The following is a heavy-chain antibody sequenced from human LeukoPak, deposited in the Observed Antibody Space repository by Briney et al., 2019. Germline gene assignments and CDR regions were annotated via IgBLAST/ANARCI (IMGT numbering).Heavy chain of an antibody. V-gene: IGHV4-59*08. Sequence: SETLSLTCTVSGGSISSYYWSWIRQPPGKGLEWIGYIYYSGSTDYNPSLKSRVTISVDTSKNQFSLKLSSVTAADTAVYYCARHGGSGWYIDYWGQGTLVTVSS. J-gene: IGHJ4*02. CDR1: GGSISSYY. D-gene: IGHD6-19*01. CDR2: IYYSGST. CDR3: ARHGGSGWYIDY.